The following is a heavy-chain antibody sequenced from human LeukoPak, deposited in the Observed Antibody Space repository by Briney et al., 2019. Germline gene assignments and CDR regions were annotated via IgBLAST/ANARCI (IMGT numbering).Heavy chain of an antibody. J-gene: IGHJ4*02. D-gene: IGHD3-10*01. V-gene: IGHV4-4*02. CDR1: GGSISSSNW. Sequence: SETLSLTCAVSGGSISSSNWWSWVRQPPGKGLEWIGEIYHSGSTNYNPSLKSRVTISVDKSKNQFSLKLSSVTAADTAVYYCARRPVVRGVRDHFDYWGQGTLVTVFS. CDR2: IYHSGST. CDR3: ARRPVVRGVRDHFDY.